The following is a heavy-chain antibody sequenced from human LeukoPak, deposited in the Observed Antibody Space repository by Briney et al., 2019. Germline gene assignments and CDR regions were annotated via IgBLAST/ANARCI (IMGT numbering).Heavy chain of an antibody. CDR3: TREGEYYDYVWGSYRPDY. J-gene: IGHJ4*02. Sequence: SETLSLTCTVSGGSISSYYWSWIRQPPGKGLEWIGYIYYSGSTNYKPSLKSRVTISVDTSKNQFSLKLNSVTAADTAVYYCTREGEYYDYVWGSYRPDYWGQGTLVTVSS. CDR1: GGSISSYY. CDR2: IYYSGST. D-gene: IGHD3-16*02. V-gene: IGHV4-59*01.